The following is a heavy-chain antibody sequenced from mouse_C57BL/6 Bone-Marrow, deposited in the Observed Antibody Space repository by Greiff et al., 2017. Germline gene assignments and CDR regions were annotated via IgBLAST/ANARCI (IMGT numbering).Heavy chain of an antibody. D-gene: IGHD2-2*01. CDR2: IDPSDSYT. V-gene: IGHV1-50*01. CDR1: GYTFTSYW. Sequence: QVQLQQPGAELVKPGASVKLSCKASGYTFTSYWMQWVHQRPGQGLEWIGEIDPSDSYTNYNQKFKGKATLTVDTSSSTAYMQLSSLTSEDSAVYYCARGGNGYDGFDYWGQGTLVTVSA. CDR3: ARGGNGYDGFDY. J-gene: IGHJ3*01.